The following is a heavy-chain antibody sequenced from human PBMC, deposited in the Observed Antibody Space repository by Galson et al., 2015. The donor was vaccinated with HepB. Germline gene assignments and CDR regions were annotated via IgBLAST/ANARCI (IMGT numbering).Heavy chain of an antibody. CDR2: IYHSGST. CDR1: GGSISPYY. Sequence: VSGGSISPYYWSWFRQPPGKGLEWIGYIYHSGSTNYNPSLASRVTISVDTSKNQFSLTLNSMTTADTAVYYCARGATFFEYCGRGTLVTVSS. V-gene: IGHV4-59*01. J-gene: IGHJ4*02. CDR3: ARGATFFEY.